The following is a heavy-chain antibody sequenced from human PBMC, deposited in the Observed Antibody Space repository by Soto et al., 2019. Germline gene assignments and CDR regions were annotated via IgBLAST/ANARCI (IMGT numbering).Heavy chain of an antibody. D-gene: IGHD2-21*02. CDR3: ARDWDCGGDCRYYYGMDV. Sequence: EVQLVESGGGLVQPGGSLRLSCAASGFTFSSYWMHWVRQAPGKGLVWVSRINSDGSSTSYADSVKGRFTISRDNAKNTLDLQMSGLRAEDTAVYYCARDWDCGGDCRYYYGMDVWGQGTTVTVSS. V-gene: IGHV3-74*01. CDR1: GFTFSSYW. CDR2: INSDGSST. J-gene: IGHJ6*02.